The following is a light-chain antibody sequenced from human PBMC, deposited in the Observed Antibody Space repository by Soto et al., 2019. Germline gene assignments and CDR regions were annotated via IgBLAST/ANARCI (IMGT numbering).Light chain of an antibody. CDR3: SSYTSRSALV. V-gene: IGLV2-14*01. J-gene: IGLJ2*01. CDR1: STDVGGYNY. Sequence: QSALTQPASVSGSPGQSVTISCTGSSTDVGGYNYVSWYQQHPGTAPKLMIYDGSNRPSGVANRFSGSKSGNTASLTISGLEDDDDADYYYSSYTSRSALVFGGGTKLTVL. CDR2: DGS.